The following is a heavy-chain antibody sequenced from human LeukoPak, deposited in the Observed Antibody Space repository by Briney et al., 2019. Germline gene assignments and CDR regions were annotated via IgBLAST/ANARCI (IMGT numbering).Heavy chain of an antibody. CDR1: GGSISTNDYF. D-gene: IGHD1-26*01. CDR2: IYYSGST. CDR3: ARDKTGRKFDI. J-gene: IGHJ3*02. V-gene: IGHV4-30-4*01. Sequence: PSETLSPTCTVSGGSISTNDYFWSWIRQPPGKGLEWIGYIYYSGSTYYNPSLKSRVTISVDTSKNQFSLKLSSVTAADTAVYYCARDKTGRKFDIWGQGTMVTVSS.